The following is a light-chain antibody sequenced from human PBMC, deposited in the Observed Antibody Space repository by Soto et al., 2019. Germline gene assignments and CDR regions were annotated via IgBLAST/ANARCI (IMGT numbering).Light chain of an antibody. CDR1: QNVLYSSNNNNY. CDR3: QQYYSTPPT. V-gene: IGKV4-1*01. Sequence: DIVMTQSRDSLAVSLGERATINCESSQNVLYSSNNNNYLSWYQQKPGQPPKLLIYWASTRESGVPDRFSGSGSGTDFTLTISSLQAEDVAVYYCQQYYSTPPTFGQGTKVEIK. CDR2: WAS. J-gene: IGKJ1*01.